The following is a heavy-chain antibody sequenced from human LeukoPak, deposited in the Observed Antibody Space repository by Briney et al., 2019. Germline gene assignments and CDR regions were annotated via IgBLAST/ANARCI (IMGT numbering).Heavy chain of an antibody. CDR3: ARPRSLGYQLLFRGWFDP. CDR1: GGSFSGYY. D-gene: IGHD2-2*01. CDR2: INHSGST. Sequence: SETLSLTCAVYGGSFSGYYWSWIRQPPGKGLEWIGEINHSGSTNYNPSLKSRVTISVDTSKNQFSLKLSSVTAADTAVYYCARPRSLGYQLLFRGWFDPWGQGTLVTVSS. V-gene: IGHV4-34*01. J-gene: IGHJ5*02.